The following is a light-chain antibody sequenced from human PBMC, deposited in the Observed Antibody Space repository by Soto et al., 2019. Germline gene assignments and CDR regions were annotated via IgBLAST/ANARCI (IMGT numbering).Light chain of an antibody. J-gene: IGLJ1*01. CDR1: SSDVGGYNY. CDR3: SSYTSSSTPCV. V-gene: IGLV2-14*01. CDR2: EVS. Sequence: QSVLARPASVPGSPGQSITISCTGTSSDVGGYNYVSWYQQHPGKAPKLMIYEVSNRPSGVSNRFSGSKSGNTASLTISGLQAEDEADYYCSSYTSSSTPCVFGTGTKVTVL.